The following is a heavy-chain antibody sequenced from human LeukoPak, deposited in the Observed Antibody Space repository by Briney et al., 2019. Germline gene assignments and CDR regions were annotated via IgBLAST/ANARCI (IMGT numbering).Heavy chain of an antibody. CDR3: ARYYYYDSSGYYYDY. Sequence: ASVKVSCKASRGTFSSYAISWVRQAPGQGLEWMGGIIPIFGTANYAQKFQGSVTITADESTSTAYMELSSLRSEDTAVYYCARYYYYDSSGYYYDYWGQGTLVTVSS. CDR2: IIPIFGTA. CDR1: RGTFSSYA. V-gene: IGHV1-69*01. J-gene: IGHJ4*02. D-gene: IGHD3-22*01.